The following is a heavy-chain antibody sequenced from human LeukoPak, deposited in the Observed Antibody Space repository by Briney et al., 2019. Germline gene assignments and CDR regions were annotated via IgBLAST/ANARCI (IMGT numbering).Heavy chain of an antibody. CDR3: AREGVVVVPAADTTYYFDY. CDR1: GGSISSGDYY. D-gene: IGHD2-2*01. V-gene: IGHV4-30-4*08. Sequence: PSETLSLTCTVSGGSISSGDYYWSWSRQPRGKGREWIVYIYYSGSTYYNPSLTSRVTISVDTSKTQFSLKLSSVTAADTAVYYCAREGVVVVPAADTTYYFDYWGQGTLVTVSS. J-gene: IGHJ4*02. CDR2: IYYSGST.